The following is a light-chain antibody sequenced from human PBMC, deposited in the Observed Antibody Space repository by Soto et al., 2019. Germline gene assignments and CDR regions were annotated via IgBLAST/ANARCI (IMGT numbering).Light chain of an antibody. CDR3: SSYTSSTTLHV. Sequence: QSVLTQPASVSGSPGQLITISCTGASSDVGGYNYVSWYQQHPGKAPKLMIYEVSHRPSEISNRFSGSKSGNTASLTISGLQAEDEADYYCSSYTSSTTLHVFGTGTKVTVL. J-gene: IGLJ1*01. CDR2: EVS. V-gene: IGLV2-14*01. CDR1: SSDVGGYNY.